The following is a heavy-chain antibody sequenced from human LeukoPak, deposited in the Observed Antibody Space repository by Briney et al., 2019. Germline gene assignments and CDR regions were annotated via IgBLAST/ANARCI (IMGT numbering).Heavy chain of an antibody. Sequence: PSETLSLTCAVSGGSFSAYYWTWIRQPPGKGLEWIGEINHSGSANYNPSLKSRVTMSVDTSKNQFSLKLSSVTAADTAVYYCARDRYDFWSGYNWFDPWGQGTLVTVSS. CDR2: INHSGSA. J-gene: IGHJ5*02. CDR1: GGSFSAYY. D-gene: IGHD3-3*01. CDR3: ARDRYDFWSGYNWFDP. V-gene: IGHV4-34*01.